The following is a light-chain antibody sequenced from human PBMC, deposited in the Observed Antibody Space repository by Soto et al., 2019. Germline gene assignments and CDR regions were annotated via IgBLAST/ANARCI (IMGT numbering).Light chain of an antibody. V-gene: IGKV1-5*03. CDR2: KAS. CDR3: QQYNSYSPLT. Sequence: DSQMTQSPPSLSASVGDRVTITCRASQSISSWLAWYQQKPGKAPKLLIYKASGLESGVPSRFSGSGSGTDFTLTISSLQPDDFATYYCQQYNSYSPLTFGGGTKVDIK. CDR1: QSISSW. J-gene: IGKJ4*01.